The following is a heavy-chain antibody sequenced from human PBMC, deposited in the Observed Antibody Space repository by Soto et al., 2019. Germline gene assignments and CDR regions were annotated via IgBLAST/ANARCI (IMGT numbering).Heavy chain of an antibody. D-gene: IGHD1-7*01. CDR1: GFTFSSYS. V-gene: IGHV3-21*01. J-gene: IGHJ4*02. Sequence: GGSLRLSCAASGFTFSSYSMNWVRQAPGKGLEWVSSISSSSSYIYYADSVKGRFTISRDNAKNSLYLQMNSLRAEDTAVYYCARTTGTTLSVDYWGQGTLVTVSS. CDR2: ISSSSSYI. CDR3: ARTTGTTLSVDY.